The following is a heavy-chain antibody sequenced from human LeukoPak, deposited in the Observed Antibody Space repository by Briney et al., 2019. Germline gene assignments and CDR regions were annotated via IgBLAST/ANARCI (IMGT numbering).Heavy chain of an antibody. CDR3: ARDEKSSTSGDY. J-gene: IGHJ4*02. D-gene: IGHD2-2*01. Sequence: SVKVSCKASGGTFSSYAISWVRQAPGQGLEWMGRIIPILGIANYAQKLQGRVTITADKSTSTAYMELSSLRSEDTAVYYCARDEKSSTSGDYWGQGTLVTVSS. CDR2: IIPILGIA. V-gene: IGHV1-69*04. CDR1: GGTFSSYA.